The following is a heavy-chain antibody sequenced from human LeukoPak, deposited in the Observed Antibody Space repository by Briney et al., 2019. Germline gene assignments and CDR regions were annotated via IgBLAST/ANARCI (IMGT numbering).Heavy chain of an antibody. CDR2: INWNGGST. CDR1: GFTFDDYG. D-gene: IGHD3-16*01. J-gene: IGHJ5*02. CDR3: ACDSSYVHWFDP. Sequence: PGGSLRLSCAASGFTFDDYGMSWVRQAPGKGLEWVSGINWNGGSTGYADSVKGRFTISRDNAKNSLYLQMNSLRAEDTALYHYACDSSYVHWFDPWGQGTLVTVSS. V-gene: IGHV3-20*01.